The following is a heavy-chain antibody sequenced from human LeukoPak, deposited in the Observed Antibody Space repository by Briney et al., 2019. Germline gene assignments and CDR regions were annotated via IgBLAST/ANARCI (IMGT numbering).Heavy chain of an antibody. V-gene: IGHV3-23*01. CDR2: ISGSGGST. D-gene: IGHD5-18*01. CDR3: AKNPQEDTAMVHYFDY. Sequence: SGGSLRLSCAASGFTFSSYAMGWVRQAPGKGLEWVSAISGSGGSTYYADPVKGRFTISRDNSKNTLYLQMNSLRAEDTAVYYCAKNPQEDTAMVHYFDYWGQGTLVTVSS. CDR1: GFTFSSYA. J-gene: IGHJ4*02.